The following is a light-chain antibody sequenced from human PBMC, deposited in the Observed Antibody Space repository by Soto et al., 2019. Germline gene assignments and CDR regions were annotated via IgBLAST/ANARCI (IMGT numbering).Light chain of an antibody. CDR1: RSVSNNY. CDR2: GAS. J-gene: IGKJ1*01. V-gene: IGKV3D-20*02. Sequence: EIVLTQSPGTLSLSPGERATLSCRASRSVSNNYLAWYQQKRGQAPRLLIYGASNRATGIPDRFSGSGSGTDFTLTISSLEPEDFAVYYCQQRSNWPRTFGQGTKVDI. CDR3: QQRSNWPRT.